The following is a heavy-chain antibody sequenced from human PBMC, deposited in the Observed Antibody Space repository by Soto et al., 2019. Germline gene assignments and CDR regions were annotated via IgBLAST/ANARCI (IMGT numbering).Heavy chain of an antibody. V-gene: IGHV5-51*01. CDR3: ARLAPTLVTNMDV. CDR1: GYSFTSYW. CDR2: IYPGDSDT. Sequence: LGESLKISCKGSGYSFTSYWIGWVRQMPGKGLEWMGIIYPGDSDTRYSPSFQGQVTISADKSISTAYLQWSSLKASDTAMYYCARLAPTLVTNMDVWGQGTTVTVSS. D-gene: IGHD3-9*01. J-gene: IGHJ6*02.